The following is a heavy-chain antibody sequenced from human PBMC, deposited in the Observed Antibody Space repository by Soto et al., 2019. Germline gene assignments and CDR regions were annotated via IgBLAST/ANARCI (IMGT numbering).Heavy chain of an antibody. V-gene: IGHV4-34*01. CDR3: ARSARWSALAAAGTNHYYYGMDV. Sequence: SETLSLTCAVYGGSFSGYYWSWIRQPPGKGLEWIGEINHSGSTNYNPSLKSRVTISVDTSKNQFSLKLSSVTAADTAVYYCARSARWSALAAAGTNHYYYGMDVWGQGTTVTVSS. D-gene: IGHD6-13*01. CDR2: INHSGST. CDR1: GGSFSGYY. J-gene: IGHJ6*02.